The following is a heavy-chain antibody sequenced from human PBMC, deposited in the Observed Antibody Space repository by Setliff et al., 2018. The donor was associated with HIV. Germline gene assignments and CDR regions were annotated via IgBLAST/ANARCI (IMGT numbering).Heavy chain of an antibody. CDR2: ISGSGTGT. V-gene: IGHV3-48*03. D-gene: IGHD3-10*01. Sequence: HPGGSLRLSCEASGFAFSSYEMNWVRQAPGKGLEWVAYISGSGTGTFYLDSVKGRFSISRDDARNSVYLQMNNLRAEDTAVYYCARDSVRGASWYPGGFDVWGQGAMVTVSS. CDR3: ARDSVRGASWYPGGFDV. CDR1: GFAFSSYE. J-gene: IGHJ3*01.